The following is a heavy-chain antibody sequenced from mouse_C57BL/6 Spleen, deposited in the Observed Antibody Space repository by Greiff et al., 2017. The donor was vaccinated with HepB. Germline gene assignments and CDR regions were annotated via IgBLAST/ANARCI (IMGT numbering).Heavy chain of an antibody. CDR3: ARGMYDYGAWFAY. D-gene: IGHD2-4*01. Sequence: QVQLQQPGAELVKPGASVKMSCKASGYTFTSYWITWVKQRPGQGLEWIGDIYPGSGSTNYNEKFKSKATLTVDKSSSTAYMQLSSRTSEDAAVYYCARGMYDYGAWFAYWGQGTLVTVSA. CDR1: GYTFTSYW. V-gene: IGHV1-55*01. CDR2: IYPGSGST. J-gene: IGHJ3*01.